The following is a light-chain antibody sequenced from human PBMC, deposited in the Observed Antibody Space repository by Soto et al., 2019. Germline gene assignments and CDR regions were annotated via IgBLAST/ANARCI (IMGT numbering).Light chain of an antibody. CDR1: QSIGTD. CDR2: GAS. J-gene: IGKJ1*01. Sequence: DIQMTQSPSSLSASMGDRVSITCRASQSIGTDLNWYQQKPGKAPKLLIYGASTLQGGVPSRFSGSVSGTEFTLTISSLQPGDLATYFRQQTYSTPWTFGQGTKVDI. CDR3: QQTYSTPWT. V-gene: IGKV1-39*01.